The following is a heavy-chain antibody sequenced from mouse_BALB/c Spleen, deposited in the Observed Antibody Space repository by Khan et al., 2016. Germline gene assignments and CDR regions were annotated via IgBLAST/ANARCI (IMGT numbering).Heavy chain of an antibody. Sequence: EVQLQESGPGLVKPSQSLSLTCTVTGYSITSDYAWNWIRQFPGNKLEWMGYISYSGSTSYNPSLKSRISITRDPSKNQFFLQLNSVTTEDTATYYCARRDYGSDYAMDYWGQGTSVTGSS. CDR1: GYSITSDYA. D-gene: IGHD1-1*01. CDR2: ISYSGST. J-gene: IGHJ4*01. CDR3: ARRDYGSDYAMDY. V-gene: IGHV3-2*02.